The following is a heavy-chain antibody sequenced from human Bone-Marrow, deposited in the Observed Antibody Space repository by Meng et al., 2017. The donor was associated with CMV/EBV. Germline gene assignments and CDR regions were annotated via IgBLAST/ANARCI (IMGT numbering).Heavy chain of an antibody. CDR1: GFTFSSYG. Sequence: GESLKISYAASGFTFSSYGMHWVRQAPGKGLEWVAFIRYDGSNKYYADSVKGRFTISRDNSKNTLYLQMNSLRAEDTAVYYCAKAGYSITIFGVVYGMDVWGQGTTVTVSS. V-gene: IGHV3-30*02. CDR3: AKAGYSITIFGVVYGMDV. D-gene: IGHD3-3*01. CDR2: IRYDGSNK. J-gene: IGHJ6*02.